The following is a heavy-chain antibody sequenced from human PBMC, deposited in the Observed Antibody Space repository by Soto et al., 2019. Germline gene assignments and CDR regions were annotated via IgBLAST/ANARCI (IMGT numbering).Heavy chain of an antibody. J-gene: IGHJ5*02. Sequence: QITLKESGPTLVKPTQTLTLTCTFSGFSLSTSGVGVGWIRQPPGKALEWLALIYWDDDKRYSPSLKSRLTITKDTSKNHVVLTMTNMDPVDTATYYCAHRRGGIWFGEYRFDPWGQGTLVTVSS. CDR1: GFSLSTSGVG. CDR3: AHRRGGIWFGEYRFDP. D-gene: IGHD3-10*01. V-gene: IGHV2-5*02. CDR2: IYWDDDK.